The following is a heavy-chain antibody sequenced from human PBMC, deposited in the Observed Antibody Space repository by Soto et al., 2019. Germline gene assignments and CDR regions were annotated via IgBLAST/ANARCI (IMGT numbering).Heavy chain of an antibody. CDR3: AREIMPLTNDWYFDL. J-gene: IGHJ2*01. CDR1: GGSISGGVHS. V-gene: IGHV4-30-4*01. Sequence: QVQLQESGPGLVKPSETLSLTCTVSGGSISGGVHSWSWIRQPPGKGLEWIGHIFDSVSTYYNPSVKSRLTISVDTSKNQFSLRLSSVTAADTAVYYCAREIMPLTNDWYFDLWGRGTLVTVSS. CDR2: IFDSVST. D-gene: IGHD2-8*01.